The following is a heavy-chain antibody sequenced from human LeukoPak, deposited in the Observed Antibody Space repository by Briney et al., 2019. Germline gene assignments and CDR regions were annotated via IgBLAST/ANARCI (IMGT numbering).Heavy chain of an antibody. CDR1: GGTFSSYA. CDR3: GGVVVPAAIGGIYYYYYYMDV. V-gene: IGHV1-69*13. D-gene: IGHD2-2*02. Sequence: EASVKVSCKASGGTFSSYAISWVRQAPGQGLEWMGGIIPIFGTANYAQKFQGRVTITADESTSTAYMELSSLRSEDTAVYYCGGVVVPAAIGGIYYYYYYMDVWGKGTTVTVSS. CDR2: IIPIFGTA. J-gene: IGHJ6*03.